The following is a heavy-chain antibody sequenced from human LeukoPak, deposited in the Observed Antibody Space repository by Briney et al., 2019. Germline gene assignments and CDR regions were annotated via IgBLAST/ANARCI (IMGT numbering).Heavy chain of an antibody. J-gene: IGHJ4*02. CDR3: ARDGYGRITMVRGVAIDY. CDR2: ISYDGSNE. CDR1: GFTFSSYA. D-gene: IGHD3-10*01. V-gene: IGHV3-30*04. Sequence: GGSLRLSCAASGFTFSSYAMHWVRQAPGKGLEWVAVISYDGSNEYYADSVKGRFTISRDNSKNTLYLQMNSLRAEDTAVYYCARDGYGRITMVRGVAIDYWGQGTLVTVSS.